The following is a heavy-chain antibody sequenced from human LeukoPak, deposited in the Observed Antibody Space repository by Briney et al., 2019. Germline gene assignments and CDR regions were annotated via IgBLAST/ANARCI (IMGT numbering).Heavy chain of an antibody. J-gene: IGHJ4*02. V-gene: IGHV4-39*07. D-gene: IGHD1-26*01. CDR3: ARAVLVGVDY. CDR2: IYYSGST. Sequence: PSEALSLTCTVSGGSISSSSYYWGWIRQPPGKGLEWIGSIYYSGSTYYNPSLKSRVTISVDTSKNQFSLKLSSVTAADTAVYYCARAVLVGVDYWGQGTLVTVSS. CDR1: GGSISSSSYY.